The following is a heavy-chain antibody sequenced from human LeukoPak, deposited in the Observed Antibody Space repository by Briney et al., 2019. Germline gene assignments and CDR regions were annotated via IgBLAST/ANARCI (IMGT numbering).Heavy chain of an antibody. CDR1: GYTFTSHY. J-gene: IGHJ4*02. Sequence: GASVKMSCKASGYTFTSHYMLWVRQAPGQGLEWMGWISAYNGNTNYAQKLQGRVTMTTDTSTSTAYMELRSLRSDDTAVYYCARDGSLEWVGATTGYWGQGTLVTVSS. CDR2: ISAYNGNT. V-gene: IGHV1-18*01. D-gene: IGHD1-26*01. CDR3: ARDGSLEWVGATTGY.